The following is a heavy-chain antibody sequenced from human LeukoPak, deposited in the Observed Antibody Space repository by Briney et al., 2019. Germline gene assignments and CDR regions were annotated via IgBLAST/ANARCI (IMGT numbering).Heavy chain of an antibody. Sequence: GGSLRLSCAASGFTVSSCYMGWVRQAPGKGLEWVSVLYSDGSTYYADSVKGRFTVSRDNSKNTLHLQMNNLRAEDTAVYYCARAAYDSNGFTANHDSWGQGTLVTVSS. CDR3: ARAAYDSNGFTANHDS. D-gene: IGHD3-22*01. J-gene: IGHJ4*02. CDR2: LYSDGST. V-gene: IGHV3-53*01. CDR1: GFTVSSCY.